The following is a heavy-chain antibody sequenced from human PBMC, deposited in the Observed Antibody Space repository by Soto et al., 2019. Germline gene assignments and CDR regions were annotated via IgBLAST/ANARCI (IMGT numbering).Heavy chain of an antibody. V-gene: IGHV4-39*07. D-gene: IGHD6-13*01. Sequence: SETLSLTCTVSGGSISSSSFHWGWIRQPPGKGLEWIGSIYYSGSTYYSPSLKSRVTISVDTSKNQFSLKLSSVTAADTAVYYCARDYSSSWYYFDYWGQGTLVTVSS. CDR3: ARDYSSSWYYFDY. CDR2: IYYSGST. J-gene: IGHJ4*02. CDR1: GGSISSSSFH.